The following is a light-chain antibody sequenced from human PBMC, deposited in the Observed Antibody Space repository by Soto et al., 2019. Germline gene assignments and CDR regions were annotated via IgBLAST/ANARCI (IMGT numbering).Light chain of an antibody. Sequence: QSVLTQPHSVSGSPGQSVTIYCTGTSSDVGGYNYVSWYQQHPGKAPQLIIYGVTERPSGVPDRFSGSKSGNTASLTISGLQAEDEADYYCCSYTGSYSYVFGIGTKVTVL. V-gene: IGLV2-11*01. CDR1: SSDVGGYNY. CDR2: GVT. CDR3: CSYTGSYSYV. J-gene: IGLJ1*01.